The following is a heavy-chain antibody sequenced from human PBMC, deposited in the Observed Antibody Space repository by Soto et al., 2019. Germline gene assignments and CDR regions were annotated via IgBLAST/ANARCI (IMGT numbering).Heavy chain of an antibody. Sequence: GGSLRLSCAASGFTFSSYGMHWVRQAPGKGLEWVAVISYDGSNKYYADSVKGRFTISRDNSKNTLYLQMNSLRAEDTAVYYCARDHLPYYYDRNYGMDVWGQGTTVTVSS. CDR2: ISYDGSNK. D-gene: IGHD3-22*01. J-gene: IGHJ6*02. V-gene: IGHV3-30*03. CDR1: GFTFSSYG. CDR3: ARDHLPYYYDRNYGMDV.